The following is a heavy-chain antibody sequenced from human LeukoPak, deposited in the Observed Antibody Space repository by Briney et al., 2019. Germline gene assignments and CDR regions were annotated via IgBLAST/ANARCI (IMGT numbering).Heavy chain of an antibody. J-gene: IGHJ4*02. CDR2: IIPNSGGT. D-gene: IGHD3-10*01. CDR1: GYTFTGYY. CDR3: ARIRTSGSYFNA. Sequence: ASVKVSCKASGYTFTGYYMHWVRQAPGQGLEWVGWIIPNSGGTAYAQNFEGRVTMTRDTSISTAYMELSRLRSDDTAMYYCARIRTSGSYFNAWGQGSLVTVSS. V-gene: IGHV1-2*02.